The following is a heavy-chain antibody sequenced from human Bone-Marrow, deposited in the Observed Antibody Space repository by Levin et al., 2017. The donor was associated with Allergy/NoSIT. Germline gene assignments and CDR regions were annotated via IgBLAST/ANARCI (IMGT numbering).Heavy chain of an antibody. V-gene: IGHV3-23*01. D-gene: IGHD2-15*01. CDR3: AKDKTRSSWWYFDN. CDR1: GFTFSSYA. Sequence: GESLKISCAASGFTFSSYAMTWVRQAPGKGLEWVSAISGSGGSTNYADSVKGRFTISRDNSMNTLYLQMNSLRADDTAVYYCAKDKTRSSWWYFDNWGQGTLVTVSS. CDR2: ISGSGGST. J-gene: IGHJ4*02.